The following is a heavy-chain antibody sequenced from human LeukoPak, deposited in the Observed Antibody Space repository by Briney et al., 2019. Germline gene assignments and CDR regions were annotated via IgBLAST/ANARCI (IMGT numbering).Heavy chain of an antibody. CDR2: INPSGDRT. D-gene: IGHD1-1*01. Sequence: ASVRVSCKASGYTFTNYYMHWVRQAPGQGLEWMGVINPSGDRTNCAQKFQVRATMTRDTSTSTVYMELSSLRSEDTAIYYCARGTTGVSPLYWGQGTQVTVSS. CDR1: GYTFTNYY. J-gene: IGHJ4*02. V-gene: IGHV1-46*01. CDR3: ARGTTGVSPLY.